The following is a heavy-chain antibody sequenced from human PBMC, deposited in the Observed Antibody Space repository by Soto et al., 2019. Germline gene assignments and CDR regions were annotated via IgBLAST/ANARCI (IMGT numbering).Heavy chain of an antibody. CDR3: AKGAEGYVVSSLAF. J-gene: IGHJ4*02. Sequence: EVQLLESGGGFVQPGGSLRLSCAASGFIFSNYAMTWVRQAPGEGLEWVSGINSTGSSTYYADSGKGRFTISRANSKNKLFLQIHSLRAGDTAVYYCAKGAEGYVVSSLAFWGQGTLVSVSS. CDR2: INSTGSST. CDR1: GFIFSNYA. V-gene: IGHV3-23*01. D-gene: IGHD5-12*01.